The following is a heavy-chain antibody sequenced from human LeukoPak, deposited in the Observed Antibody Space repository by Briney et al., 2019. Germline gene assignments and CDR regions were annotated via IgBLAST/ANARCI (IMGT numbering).Heavy chain of an antibody. J-gene: IGHJ4*02. CDR2: IYSGGST. D-gene: IGHD5-24*01. CDR1: GFTVSSNY. CDR3: ARVARWLQFSA. V-gene: IGHV3-66*02. Sequence: PGGSLRLSCAASGFTVSSNYMSWVRQAPGKGLEWVSVIYSGGSTYYADSVKGRFTISRDNSKNTLYLQMNSLRAEDTAVYYCARVARWLQFSAWGQGTLVTVSS.